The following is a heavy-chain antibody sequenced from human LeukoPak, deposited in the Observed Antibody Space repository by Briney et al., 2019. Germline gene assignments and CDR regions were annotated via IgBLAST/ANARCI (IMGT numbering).Heavy chain of an antibody. J-gene: IGHJ4*02. CDR3: ARLTTVTKSYFDY. V-gene: IGHV5-51*01. D-gene: IGHD4-17*01. CDR2: IYPGDSDT. CDR1: GSRFANYW. Sequence: GESLKISCMGSGSRFANYWIGWVRQMPGKGLEWMGIIYPGDSDTRYSPSFQGQVTISADKSISTAYLQWSSLKASDTAMYYCARLTTVTKSYFDYWGQGTLVTVSS.